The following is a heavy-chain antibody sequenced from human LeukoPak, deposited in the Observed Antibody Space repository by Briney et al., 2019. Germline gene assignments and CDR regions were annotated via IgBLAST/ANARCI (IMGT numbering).Heavy chain of an antibody. V-gene: IGHV3-7*01. Sequence: GGSLRLSCAASGFTFSSYWMSWVRQAPGKGLEWVANIKQDGSEKYYVDSVKGRFTISRDNAKKSLYLQMNSLRAEDTAVYYCARDHYDILTGYRTYYFDYWGQGTLVTVSS. CDR3: ARDHYDILTGYRTYYFDY. D-gene: IGHD3-9*01. CDR2: IKQDGSEK. CDR1: GFTFSSYW. J-gene: IGHJ4*02.